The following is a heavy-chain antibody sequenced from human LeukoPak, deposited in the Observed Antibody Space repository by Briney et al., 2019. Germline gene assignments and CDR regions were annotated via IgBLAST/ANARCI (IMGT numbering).Heavy chain of an antibody. Sequence: SETLSLTCTVAGGSISSYYWSWIRQPPAKGLEWIGYISYSGSTNYDPSLKSRVTISVDTSKNQFSLKLSSVTAADTAVYYCARERTSGYSYYFDYWGQGTLVTVSS. V-gene: IGHV4-59*01. CDR2: ISYSGST. CDR1: GGSISSYY. D-gene: IGHD3-22*01. CDR3: ARERTSGYSYYFDY. J-gene: IGHJ4*02.